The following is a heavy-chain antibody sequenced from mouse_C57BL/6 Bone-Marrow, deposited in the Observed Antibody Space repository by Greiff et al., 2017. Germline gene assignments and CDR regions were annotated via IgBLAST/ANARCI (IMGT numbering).Heavy chain of an antibody. CDR1: GYSFTSYY. D-gene: IGHD1-1*01. Sequence: VKLMESGPELVKPGASVKISCKASGYSFTSYYIHWVKQRPGQGLEWIGWIYPGSGNTKYNEKFKGKATLTADTSSSTAYMQLSSLTSEDSAVYYCAREYHYYGSSYEGFAYWGQGTLVTVSA. CDR2: IYPGSGNT. CDR3: AREYHYYGSSYEGFAY. J-gene: IGHJ3*01. V-gene: IGHV1-66*01.